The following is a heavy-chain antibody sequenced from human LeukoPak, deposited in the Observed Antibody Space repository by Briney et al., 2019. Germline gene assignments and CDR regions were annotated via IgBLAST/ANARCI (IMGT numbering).Heavy chain of an antibody. J-gene: IGHJ6*03. CDR3: ARIGGSFYFYYFMDV. Sequence: SETLSLTCAVSGGSISSSNWWSWVRQPPGKGLEWIGEIYHSGSTNYNPSLKSRVTISVDKSKNQFSLKLSSVTAADTAVYYCARIGGSFYFYYFMDVWGKGTTVTVSS. D-gene: IGHD1-26*01. CDR2: IYHSGST. CDR1: GGSISSSNW. V-gene: IGHV4-4*02.